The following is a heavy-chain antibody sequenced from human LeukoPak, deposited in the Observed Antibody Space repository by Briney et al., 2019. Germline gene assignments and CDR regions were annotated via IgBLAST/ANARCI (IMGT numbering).Heavy chain of an antibody. D-gene: IGHD6-13*01. Sequence: ASVKVSCKASGYTFTSYGISWVRQAPGQGLEWMGWISAYNGNTNYAQKLQGRVTMTTETSTSTAYMELRSLRSDDTAVYYCARSLRQLDWFDPWGQGTLVTVSS. CDR3: ARSLRQLDWFDP. V-gene: IGHV1-18*01. J-gene: IGHJ5*02. CDR1: GYTFTSYG. CDR2: ISAYNGNT.